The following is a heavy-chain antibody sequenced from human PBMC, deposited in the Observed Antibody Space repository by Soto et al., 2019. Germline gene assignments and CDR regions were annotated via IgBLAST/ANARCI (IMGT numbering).Heavy chain of an antibody. D-gene: IGHD2-21*01. CDR1: GGTFSSYA. CDR3: ARVLYEGGGAAFDI. CDR2: IIPIFGTA. V-gene: IGHV1-69*06. J-gene: IGHJ3*02. Sequence: AVKVSCKASGGTFSSYAISWVRQAPGQGLEWMGGIIPIFGTANYAQKFQGRVTITADKTTSTAYMELSSLRSEDTAVYYCARVLYEGGGAAFDIWGQGTMVTVSS.